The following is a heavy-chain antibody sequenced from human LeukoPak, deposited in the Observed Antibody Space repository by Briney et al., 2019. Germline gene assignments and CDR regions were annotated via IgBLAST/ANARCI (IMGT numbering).Heavy chain of an antibody. D-gene: IGHD4-17*01. J-gene: IGHJ3*02. V-gene: IGHV3-15*01. CDR2: IKSKIDGGTT. CDR1: GFTFSNAW. CDR3: TTPLRYGDYRAEAFDI. Sequence: GGSLRLTCAASGFTFSNAWMSWVRQAPGKGLEWVGRIKSKIDGGTTDYAAPVKGRFTISRDDSTNTLYLQMNSLKTEGTAVYYCTTPLRYGDYRAEAFDIWGQGTMVTVSS.